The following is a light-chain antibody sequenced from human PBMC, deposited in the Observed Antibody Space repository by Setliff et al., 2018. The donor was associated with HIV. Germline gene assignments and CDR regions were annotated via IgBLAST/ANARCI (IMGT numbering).Light chain of an antibody. CDR2: DVS. V-gene: IGLV2-14*03. Sequence: QSALPQAASVSGSPGQSITMSCTGTRSDVGGYNYVSWYQQHPGKAPKLMSYDVSNRPSGVSNRFSGSKSGNTASLTISGLQAEDEADYYCSSYTSTSTLCVFGTGTKVTVL. CDR3: SSYTSTSTLCV. CDR1: RSDVGGYNY. J-gene: IGLJ1*01.